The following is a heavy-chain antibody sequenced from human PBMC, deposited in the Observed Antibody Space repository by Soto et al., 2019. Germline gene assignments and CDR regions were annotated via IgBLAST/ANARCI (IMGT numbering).Heavy chain of an antibody. CDR1: GGSISSYY. CDR2: IYYSGST. CDR3: AGDSRYSGSCYSLRWFDP. D-gene: IGHD1-26*01. V-gene: IGHV4-59*12. J-gene: IGHJ5*02. Sequence: PSETLSLTCTVSGGSISSYYWSWIRQPPGKGLEWIGYIYYSGSTNYNPSLKSRVTISVDTSKNQFSLKLSSVTAADTAVYYCAGDSRYSGSCYSLRWFDPWGQGTLVTVSS.